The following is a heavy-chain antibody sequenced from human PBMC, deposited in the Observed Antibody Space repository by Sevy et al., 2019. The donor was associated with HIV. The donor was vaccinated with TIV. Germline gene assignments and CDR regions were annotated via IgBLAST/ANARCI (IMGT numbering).Heavy chain of an antibody. CDR2: VNSDGSST. CDR1: GFTFSSYW. V-gene: IGHV3-74*01. D-gene: IGHD6-13*01. CDR3: ARGAAAGTFDY. J-gene: IGHJ4*02. Sequence: GGSLRLSCAASGFTFSSYWMHWVRQAPGKGLVWVSRVNSDGSSTSYADSVKGRFTISRDNAKNTLYLQINSLRAEDTAVYYCARGAAAGTFDYWGQGTLVTVSS.